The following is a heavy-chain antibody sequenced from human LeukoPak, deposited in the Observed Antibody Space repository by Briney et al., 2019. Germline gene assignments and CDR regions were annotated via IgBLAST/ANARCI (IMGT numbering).Heavy chain of an antibody. Sequence: GGSLRLSCAASGFTFNNYWVTWVRQAPGKGLEWVANIKQDGSEKYYVDSVKGRFTISRDNAKNTLYLQMNSLRAEDTAVYYCAKDLRVPAAFNWFDPWGQGTLVTVSS. CDR1: GFTFNNYW. CDR3: AKDLRVPAAFNWFDP. V-gene: IGHV3-7*01. J-gene: IGHJ5*02. D-gene: IGHD2-2*01. CDR2: IKQDGSEK.